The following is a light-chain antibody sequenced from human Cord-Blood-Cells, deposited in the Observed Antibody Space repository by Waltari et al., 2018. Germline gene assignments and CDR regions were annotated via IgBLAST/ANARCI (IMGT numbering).Light chain of an antibody. CDR2: AAS. V-gene: IGKV1-39*01. Sequence: DIQMTQSPSTLSASVGDRVTITCRASQSISSYLTWYQQKPGKAPKLLIYAASSLQSEVPSRFSGSGSGIDFTLTTSSLQPEDFATYYCQQSYSTPWTFGQGTKVEIK. J-gene: IGKJ1*01. CDR1: QSISSY. CDR3: QQSYSTPWT.